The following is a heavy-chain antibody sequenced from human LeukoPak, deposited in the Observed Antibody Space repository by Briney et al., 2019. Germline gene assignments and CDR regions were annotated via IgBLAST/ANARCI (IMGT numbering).Heavy chain of an antibody. Sequence: GGSLRLSCAASGFTFSDDYMSWIRQAPGKGLEWVSYISSSGSTIYYADSVKGRFTISKDNAKNSLYLQMNSLRAEDTAVYYCAREVPGGDVFDYWGQGTLVTVSS. CDR3: AREVPGGDVFDY. J-gene: IGHJ4*02. CDR2: ISSSGSTI. D-gene: IGHD3-16*01. CDR1: GFTFSDDY. V-gene: IGHV3-11*01.